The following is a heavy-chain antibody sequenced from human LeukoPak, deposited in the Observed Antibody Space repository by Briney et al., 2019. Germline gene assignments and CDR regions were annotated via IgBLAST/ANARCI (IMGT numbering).Heavy chain of an antibody. Sequence: PGGSLRLSCAASGFRFDDYAMHWVRQAPGKGLEWVSGISWNSGNIDYADSVEGRFTISRDNAKNSLFLQVNSLRAEDTALYYCAKVMGFAYGYFDSWGHGTLVTVSS. CDR3: AKVMGFAYGYFDS. J-gene: IGHJ4*01. V-gene: IGHV3-9*01. CDR1: GFRFDDYA. D-gene: IGHD5-18*01. CDR2: ISWNSGNI.